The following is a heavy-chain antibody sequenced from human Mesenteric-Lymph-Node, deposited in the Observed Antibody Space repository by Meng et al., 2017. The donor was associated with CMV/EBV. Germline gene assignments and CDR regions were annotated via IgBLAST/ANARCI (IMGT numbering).Heavy chain of an antibody. CDR2: IYYSGST. CDR3: ARVAIFGVYYDY. D-gene: IGHD3-3*01. V-gene: IGHV4-34*01. CDR1: GGSFSGYY. Sequence: GSLRLSCAVYGGSFSGYYWSWIRQSPGKGLEWIGSIYYSGSTYYNPSLKSRVTISVDTSKNQFSLKLSSVTAADTAVYYCARVAIFGVYYDYWGQGTLVTVSS. J-gene: IGHJ4*02.